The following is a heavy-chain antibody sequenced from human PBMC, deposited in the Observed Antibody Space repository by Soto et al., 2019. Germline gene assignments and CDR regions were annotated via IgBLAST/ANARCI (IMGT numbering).Heavy chain of an antibody. D-gene: IGHD5-18*01. J-gene: IGHJ4*02. Sequence: EVQLLESGGGLVQPGGSLRLSCAASGFTFSSYAMSWVRQAPGKGLEWVSAISGSGGSTYYADSVKGRFTISRDNSKNTLYLQMNTLRAEDTPVYYCAKDPDVVDTAMVTFTKLPFTSSFFSYWGQGTLVTASS. CDR3: AKDPDVVDTAMVTFTKLPFTSSFFSY. V-gene: IGHV3-23*01. CDR1: GFTFSSYA. CDR2: ISGSGGST.